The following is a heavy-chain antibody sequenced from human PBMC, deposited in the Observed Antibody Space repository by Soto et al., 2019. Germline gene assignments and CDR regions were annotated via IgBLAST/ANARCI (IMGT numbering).Heavy chain of an antibody. V-gene: IGHV3-23*01. CDR1: GFTFSSYV. CDR2: ISLSGGGT. J-gene: IGHJ4*02. Sequence: PGGSLRLSCAASGFTFSSYVMSWVRQAPGKGLEWVSVISLSGGGTYYADSVKGRFTISRDDSKNTLYLQMNSLRAEDAAIYYCAKEDSGLRIFDYWGQGTLVTVSS. D-gene: IGHD4-17*01. CDR3: AKEDSGLRIFDY.